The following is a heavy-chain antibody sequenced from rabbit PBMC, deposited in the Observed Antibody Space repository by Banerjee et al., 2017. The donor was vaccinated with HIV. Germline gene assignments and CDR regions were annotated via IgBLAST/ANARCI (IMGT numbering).Heavy chain of an antibody. V-gene: IGHV1S45*01. CDR1: GFSFSSDA. CDR2: IDTSRGNT. J-gene: IGHJ3*01. D-gene: IGHD4-2*01. Sequence: QEQLVESGGDLVKPGASLTLTCTASGFSFSSDAMCWVRQAPGKGPEWIACIDTSRGNTWYASWAKGRFTISKASSTTVTLQMTSLTAADTATYFCARSSAGRGLTRLDLWGQGTLVTVS. CDR3: ARSSAGRGLTRLDL.